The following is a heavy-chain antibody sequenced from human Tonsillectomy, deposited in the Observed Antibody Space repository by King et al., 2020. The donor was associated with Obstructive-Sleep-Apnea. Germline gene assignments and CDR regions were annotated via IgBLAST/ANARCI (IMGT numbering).Heavy chain of an antibody. CDR3: ARDKSLFDGMDV. D-gene: IGHD3-10*02. V-gene: IGHV3-30*04. CDR2: ISYDVNGK. J-gene: IGHJ6*02. Sequence: VQLVESGGGVVQPGRSLRLSCAASGFPFSTYVMHWVRQAPGKGLEWVALISYDVNGKYFADSVKGRFTISRDNSKNRIFLQINSLRAEDTALYYCARDKSLFDGMDVWGQGTTVTVSS. CDR1: GFPFSTYV.